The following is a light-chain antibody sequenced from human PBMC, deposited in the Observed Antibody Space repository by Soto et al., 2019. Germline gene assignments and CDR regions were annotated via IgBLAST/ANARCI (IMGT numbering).Light chain of an antibody. CDR2: DVG. J-gene: IGLJ1*01. Sequence: QAVLTQPRSVSGSPGQSVTISCTGTSSDVGAYIYVSWYQQYPAKAPKVMIYDVGRRPSGVPDRFSGSKSGNTASLTISGLQAEDEAVYFCSSYTSSSTLVFGTGTKLTVL. V-gene: IGLV2-11*01. CDR1: SSDVGAYIY. CDR3: SSYTSSSTLV.